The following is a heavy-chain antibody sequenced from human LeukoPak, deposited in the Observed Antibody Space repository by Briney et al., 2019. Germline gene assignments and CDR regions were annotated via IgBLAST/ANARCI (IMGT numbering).Heavy chain of an antibody. CDR3: ARDASGSYYDY. D-gene: IGHD1-26*01. J-gene: IGHJ4*02. V-gene: IGHV1-2*02. Sequence: ASVKVSCKASGYTFTGYCMHWVRQAPGQGLEWMGWINPNSGDTNYAQKFQGRVTMTRDTSISTAYMELSRLRSDDTAVYYCARDASGSYYDYWGQGTLVTVSS. CDR1: GYTFTGYC. CDR2: INPNSGDT.